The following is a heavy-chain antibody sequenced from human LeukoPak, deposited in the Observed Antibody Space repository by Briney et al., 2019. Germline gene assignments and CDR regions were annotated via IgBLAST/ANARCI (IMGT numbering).Heavy chain of an antibody. D-gene: IGHD5-24*01. CDR1: GGSFSGYY. J-gene: IGHJ4*02. Sequence: SETLSLTCAVYGGSFSGYYWSWIRQPPGKGLEWIGEINHSGSTNYNPSLKSRVTISVDTSKNQFSLKLSSVTAADTAVYYCARGQWGLDGYKNKIFDYWGQGTLVTVSS. V-gene: IGHV4-34*01. CDR3: ARGQWGLDGYKNKIFDY. CDR2: INHSGST.